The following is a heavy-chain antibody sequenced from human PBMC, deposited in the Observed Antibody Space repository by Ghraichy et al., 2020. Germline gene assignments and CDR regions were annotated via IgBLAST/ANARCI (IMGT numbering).Heavy chain of an antibody. CDR3: ARGVTGKGY. Sequence: SETLYLTCTVSGGSISSYYWSWIRQPPGKGLEWIGYIYYSGSTNYNPSLKSRVTISVDTSKNQFSLKLSSVTAADTAVYYCARGVTGKGYWGQGTLVTVSS. CDR1: GGSISSYY. V-gene: IGHV4-59*01. J-gene: IGHJ4*02. CDR2: IYYSGST. D-gene: IGHD1-20*01.